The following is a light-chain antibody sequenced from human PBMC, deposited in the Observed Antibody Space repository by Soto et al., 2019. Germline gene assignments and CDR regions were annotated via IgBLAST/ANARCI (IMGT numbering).Light chain of an antibody. CDR1: QSVSSN. CDR3: QQYNNSPPLT. J-gene: IGKJ4*01. Sequence: EIVMTQSPATLSVSPGERATLSCRASQSVSSNLAWYQQKPGQAPRLLIYGTSTRATGIPARFSGSGSGTEFPLASSSLQSEDCAVYYCQQYNNSPPLTFGGGTKVEIK. V-gene: IGKV3-15*01. CDR2: GTS.